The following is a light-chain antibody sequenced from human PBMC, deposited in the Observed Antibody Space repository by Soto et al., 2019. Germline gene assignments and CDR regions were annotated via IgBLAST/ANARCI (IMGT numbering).Light chain of an antibody. V-gene: IGLV1-44*01. CDR3: AAWDDSLNGVV. J-gene: IGLJ2*01. Sequence: QSVLTQPPSASGTPGQTIAISCSGGSSNIGSHTVNWYQQLPGTAPRLLIYSNTQRPSGVPDRFSGSKSGTSASLAISGLQSEYEGDYCCAAWDDSLNGVVFGGGTQLTVL. CDR1: SSNIGSHT. CDR2: SNT.